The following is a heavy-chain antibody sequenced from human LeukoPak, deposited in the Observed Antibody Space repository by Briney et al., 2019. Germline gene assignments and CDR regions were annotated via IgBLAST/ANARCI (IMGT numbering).Heavy chain of an antibody. CDR1: GGSISSGGYC. D-gene: IGHD3-10*01. CDR3: ARSLGRGEAFDI. CDR2: IYYSGST. V-gene: IGHV4-31*03. J-gene: IGHJ3*02. Sequence: SETLSLTCTVSGGSISSGGYCWSWIRQHPGKGLEWIGYIYYSGSTYYNPSLKSRVTISVDTSKNQFSLKLSSVTAADTAVYYCARSLGRGEAFDIWGQGTMVTVSS.